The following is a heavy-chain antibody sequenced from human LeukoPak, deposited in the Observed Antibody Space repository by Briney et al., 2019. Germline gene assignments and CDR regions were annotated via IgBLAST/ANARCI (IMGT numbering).Heavy chain of an antibody. CDR2: IYSGGST. CDR1: GFTGSSNY. J-gene: IGHJ4*02. V-gene: IGHV3-66*02. Sequence: GGSLRLSCAASGFTGSSNYMSWVRQAPGEGLWGVSVIYSGGSTYYADSVKGRFTISRDNSKNTLYLQMNSLRAEDTAVYYCARVRNDILTGYDFDYWGQGTLVTVSS. D-gene: IGHD3-9*01. CDR3: ARVRNDILTGYDFDY.